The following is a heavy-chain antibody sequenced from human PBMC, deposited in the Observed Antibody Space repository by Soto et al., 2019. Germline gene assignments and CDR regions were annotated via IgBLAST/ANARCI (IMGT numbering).Heavy chain of an antibody. Sequence: PGGSLXLSCAASEFMFTKHGMHWVRQAPGKGLEWVAVIWSDGNKRYYADSVKGRFTVSRDTSKNTLYLQMNNLRADDTAVYYCARGTYYYDSSGFNWSYPWGQGTLVTVSS. D-gene: IGHD3-22*01. V-gene: IGHV3-33*01. CDR3: ARGTYYYDSSGFNWSYP. CDR1: EFMFTKHG. CDR2: IWSDGNKR. J-gene: IGHJ5*02.